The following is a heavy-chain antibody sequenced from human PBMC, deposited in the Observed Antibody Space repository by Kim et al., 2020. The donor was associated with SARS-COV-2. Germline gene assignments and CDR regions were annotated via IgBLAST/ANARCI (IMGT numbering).Heavy chain of an antibody. D-gene: IGHD2-2*03. CDR1: GYTFTSYG. CDR2: ISGYNGNT. CDR3: ARTAVGYCFRTNCNEDPYYYYMDV. J-gene: IGHJ6*03. Sequence: ASVKVSCKAFGYTFTSYGVSWVRQAPGQGLEWMGWISGYNGNTNYLQKLQGRVTMTADTSTSTAYMELRSLRSDDTAVYHCARTAVGYCFRTNCNEDPYYYYMDVWGKGTTVTVSS. V-gene: IGHV1-18*01.